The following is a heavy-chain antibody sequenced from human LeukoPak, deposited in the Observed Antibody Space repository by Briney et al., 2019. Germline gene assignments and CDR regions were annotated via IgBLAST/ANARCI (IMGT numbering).Heavy chain of an antibody. CDR2: TYYRSKWYN. CDR1: GDSVASNSAA. V-gene: IGHV6-1*01. D-gene: IGHD3-10*01. Sequence: SQTLSLTCAISGDSVASNSAAWNWIRQSPSRGLEWLGRTYYRSKWYNDYAVSVKSRITINPDTSKNQFSLQLNSVTPEDTAVYYCAREGAFGSGSYYWFDYWGQGTLVTVSS. CDR3: AREGAFGSGSYYWFDY. J-gene: IGHJ4*02.